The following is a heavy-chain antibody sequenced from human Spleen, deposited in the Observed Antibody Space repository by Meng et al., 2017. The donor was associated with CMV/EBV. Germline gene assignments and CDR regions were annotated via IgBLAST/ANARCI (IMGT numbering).Heavy chain of an antibody. CDR1: ASVSSGSRF. D-gene: IGHD3-16*01. J-gene: IGHJ5*02. V-gene: IGHV4-61*01. CDR3: ARSSGGAMTSYNYFDP. Sequence: ASVSSGSRFWTWIRQPPGKGLEWIGYVSYTGNTNYNPSLKSRVTISVDTSRNQFSLRLNSVIAADTAVYYCARSSGGAMTSYNYFDPWGQGALVTVSS. CDR2: VSYTGNT.